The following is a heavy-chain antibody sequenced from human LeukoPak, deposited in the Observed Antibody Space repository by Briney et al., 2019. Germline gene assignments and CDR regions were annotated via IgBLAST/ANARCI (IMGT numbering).Heavy chain of an antibody. J-gene: IGHJ6*02. CDR1: GYTLTELS. CDR2: FDPEAGET. CDR3: ATGRAAAGATGYYYYGMDV. V-gene: IGHV1-24*01. D-gene: IGHD6-13*01. Sequence: ASVKVSCKVSGYTLTELSMHWVRQTPGKGRVWMGGFDPEAGETIYAQKFQGRVTMTEDTSTDTAYMKLSSLRSEDTAVYYCATGRAAAGATGYYYYGMDVWGQGTTVTVSS.